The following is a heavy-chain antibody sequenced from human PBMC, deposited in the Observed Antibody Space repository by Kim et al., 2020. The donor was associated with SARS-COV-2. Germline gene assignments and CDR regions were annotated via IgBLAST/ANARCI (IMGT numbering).Heavy chain of an antibody. V-gene: IGHV3-74*01. CDR3: ARAHSSSWYYFDY. Sequence: YSDAVKGRFTISRHNAKIALYLQMNSMRAEDTAVYYCARAHSSSWYYFDYWGQGTLVTVSS. J-gene: IGHJ4*02. D-gene: IGHD6-13*01.